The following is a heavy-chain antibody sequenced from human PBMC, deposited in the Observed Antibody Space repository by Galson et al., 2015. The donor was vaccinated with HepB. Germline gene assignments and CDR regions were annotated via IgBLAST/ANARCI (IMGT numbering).Heavy chain of an antibody. J-gene: IGHJ6*02. CDR3: ARGGLGATIYGMDV. V-gene: IGHV3-30*04. Sequence: SLRLSCAASGFTFSIHAIHWVRQAPGKGLEWVAIVTNDGRNKFYGDSVKGRFTISRDNSVDTVKLHMNSLRPDDTAIYYCARGGLGATIYGMDVWGQGTTFIVSS. CDR2: VTNDGRNK. D-gene: IGHD3-16*01. CDR1: GFTFSIHA.